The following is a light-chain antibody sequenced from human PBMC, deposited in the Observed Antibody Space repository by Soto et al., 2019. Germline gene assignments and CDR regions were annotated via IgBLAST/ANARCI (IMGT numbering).Light chain of an antibody. CDR2: LNIDGSH. CDR3: QTWVTGIVV. J-gene: IGLJ2*01. CDR1: SGHSSCA. Sequence: QLVLTQSPSASASLGASVKLTCTLSSGHSSCAIAWHQQQPEKGPRYLMNLNIDGSHSKGDGIPDRFSGSSSGAERYLTISSLQSEDEADYYCQTWVTGIVVFGGGTKLTVL. V-gene: IGLV4-69*01.